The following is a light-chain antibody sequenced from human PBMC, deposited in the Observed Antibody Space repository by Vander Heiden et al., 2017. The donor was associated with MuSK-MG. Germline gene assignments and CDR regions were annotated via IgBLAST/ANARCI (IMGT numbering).Light chain of an antibody. CDR1: SSDVGGYNY. J-gene: IGLJ2*01. CDR2: EVS. CDR3: NSFTSSSTVV. Sequence: QSALTQPASVSGPPGQSITISCTGTSSDVGGYNYVSWYQQHPGKAPKLVIYEVSNRPSGVSSRFSGSKYGNTASLTISGLQTEDEADYYCNSFTSSSTVVFGGGTKLTVL. V-gene: IGLV2-14*03.